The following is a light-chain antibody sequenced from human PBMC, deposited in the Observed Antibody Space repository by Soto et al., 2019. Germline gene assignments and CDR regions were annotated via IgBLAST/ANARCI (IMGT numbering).Light chain of an antibody. CDR1: QGIRNF. Sequence: DIQMTQSPTSLSASVGDRVTITCRASQGIRNFVAWYQQKPGKAPKLLIYAASTLQSEVPSRFSGSGSGTDFTLTINSLQPEDVATYSCQQYSSVPVFGPGTKVEI. CDR2: AAS. J-gene: IGKJ3*01. CDR3: QQYSSVPV. V-gene: IGKV1-27*01.